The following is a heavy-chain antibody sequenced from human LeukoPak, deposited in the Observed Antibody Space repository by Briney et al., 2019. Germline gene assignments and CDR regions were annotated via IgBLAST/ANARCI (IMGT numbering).Heavy chain of an antibody. CDR2: INSDGSTT. D-gene: IGHD1-14*01. V-gene: IGHV3-74*01. Sequence: GGSLRLSCADSGFTFSSYWMHWVRQAPGKGLVWISRINSDGSTTNYADSVKGRFTISRDNAKNTLYLQMNSLRAEDTAMYYCARGSAVTGVHWGQGTLVTVSS. CDR3: ARGSAVTGVH. J-gene: IGHJ4*02. CDR1: GFTFSSYW.